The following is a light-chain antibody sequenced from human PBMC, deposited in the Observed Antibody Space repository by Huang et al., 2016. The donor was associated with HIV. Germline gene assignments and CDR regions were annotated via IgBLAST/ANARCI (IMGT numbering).Light chain of an antibody. V-gene: IGKV3-20*01. CDR2: GAS. CDR1: ASVRSTY. Sequence: EIVLTQSPGTLSLSPGEGATVSCRATASVRSTYLAWYRQSGGQAPRLLIYGASNRATGIPDRFSGSGSGTDFTLTISRLEPEDFAVYYCQQYGTSPWTFGQGTKVEIK. J-gene: IGKJ1*01. CDR3: QQYGTSPWT.